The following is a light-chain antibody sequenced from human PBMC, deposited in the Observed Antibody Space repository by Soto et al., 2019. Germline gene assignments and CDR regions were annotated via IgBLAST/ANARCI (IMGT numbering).Light chain of an antibody. Sequence: DIQMPQSPSTLSASVGDRVTITCRASQSISNWLAWYQQKPGKAPKLLIYKASTLQIGVPSRFSGSGSGADFTLTISSLQPDYFGTYYFQRYTTYYTFVQGTKLEIK. CDR2: KAS. CDR3: QRYTTYYT. J-gene: IGKJ2*01. V-gene: IGKV1-5*03. CDR1: QSISNW.